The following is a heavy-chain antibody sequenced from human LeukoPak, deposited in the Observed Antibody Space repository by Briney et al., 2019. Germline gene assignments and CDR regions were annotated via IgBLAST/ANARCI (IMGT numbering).Heavy chain of an antibody. V-gene: IGHV3-48*01. CDR3: AREPTYSSSWYTGCDY. CDR1: GFTFSNYA. D-gene: IGHD6-13*01. CDR2: ITLSSSSI. Sequence: GGSLRLSCAASGFTFSNYAMSWVRQAPGKGLEWVSYITLSSSSIYYADSVKGRFTISRDNAKNSLYPQMNSLRAEDTAVYYCAREPTYSSSWYTGCDYWGQGTLVTVSS. J-gene: IGHJ4*02.